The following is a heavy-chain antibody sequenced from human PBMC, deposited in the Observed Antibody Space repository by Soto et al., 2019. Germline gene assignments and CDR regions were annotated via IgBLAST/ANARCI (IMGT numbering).Heavy chain of an antibody. CDR1: GFTFSSYE. J-gene: IGHJ6*02. D-gene: IGHD1-26*01. CDR2: ISSSGSTI. Sequence: VGSLRLSCAASGFTFSSYEMNWVRQAPGKGLEWVSYISSSGSTIYYADSVKGRFTISRDNAKNSLCLQMNSLRAEDTAVYYCARDRWGGSYSLGGGYYYYGLDVWGQGTTVTVSS. V-gene: IGHV3-48*03. CDR3: ARDRWGGSYSLGGGYYYYGLDV.